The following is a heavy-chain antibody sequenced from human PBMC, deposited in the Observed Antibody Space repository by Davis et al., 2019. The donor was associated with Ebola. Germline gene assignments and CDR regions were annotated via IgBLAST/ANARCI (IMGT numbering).Heavy chain of an antibody. J-gene: IGHJ4*02. CDR1: GFTFSSYD. CDR2: IGTAGDT. D-gene: IGHD3-3*01. V-gene: IGHV3-13*01. CDR3: VRAAFGSYYFDY. Sequence: GESLKISRAASGFTFSSYDMHWVRQVTGKSLEWVSAIGTAGDTYYPGSVKGRFTISRENARNSLYLQMNSLRAEDTAVYYCVRAAFGSYYFDYWGQGTLVIVSS.